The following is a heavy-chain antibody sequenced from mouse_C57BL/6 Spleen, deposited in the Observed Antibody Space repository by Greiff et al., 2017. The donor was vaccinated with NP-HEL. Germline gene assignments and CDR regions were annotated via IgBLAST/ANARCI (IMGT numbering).Heavy chain of an antibody. Sequence: QVQLQQSGAELAKPGASVKLSCKASGYTFTSYWMHWVKQRPGQGLEWIGYINPSSGYTKYNQKFKDKATLTADKSSSTAYRQLSSLTYEDSAVYYCARGITTVVATGYFDVWGTGTTVTVSS. CDR2: INPSSGYT. CDR3: ARGITTVVATGYFDV. J-gene: IGHJ1*03. V-gene: IGHV1-7*01. CDR1: GYTFTSYW. D-gene: IGHD1-1*01.